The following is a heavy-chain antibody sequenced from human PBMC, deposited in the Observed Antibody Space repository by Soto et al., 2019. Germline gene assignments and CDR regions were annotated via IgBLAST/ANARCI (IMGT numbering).Heavy chain of an antibody. CDR2: ISSNGRST. CDR3: ARDSYYDSSGPYDAFDI. D-gene: IGHD3-22*01. Sequence: PGGSLRLSCATSGFTFSTYAMHWFGQAPGKGLEYVSAISSNGRSTYYANSVKGRFTISRDNSKNTLYLQMNSLRAEDMAVYYCARDSYYDSSGPYDAFDIWGQGTMVTVSS. V-gene: IGHV3-64*01. J-gene: IGHJ3*02. CDR1: GFTFSTYA.